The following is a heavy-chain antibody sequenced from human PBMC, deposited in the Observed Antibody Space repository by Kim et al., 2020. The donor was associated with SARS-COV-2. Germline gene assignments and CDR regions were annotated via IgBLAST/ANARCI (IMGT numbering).Heavy chain of an antibody. J-gene: IGHJ4*02. Sequence: SETLSLTCTVSGGSISSYYWSWIRQPPGKGLEWIGYIYYSGSTNYNPSLKSRVTISVDTSKNQFSLKLSSVTAADTAVYYCARDVGGSPDYWGQGTLVTVSS. CDR1: GGSISSYY. CDR2: IYYSGST. D-gene: IGHD1-26*01. CDR3: ARDVGGSPDY. V-gene: IGHV4-59*01.